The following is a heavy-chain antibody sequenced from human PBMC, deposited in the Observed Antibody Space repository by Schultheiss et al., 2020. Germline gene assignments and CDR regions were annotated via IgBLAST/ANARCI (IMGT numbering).Heavy chain of an antibody. J-gene: IGHJ5*02. V-gene: IGHV1-69*06. D-gene: IGHD1-1*01. CDR2: IIPIFGTA. CDR3: AREYPSATYGSWFDP. CDR1: GGTFSSYA. Sequence: SVKVSCKASGGTFSSYAITWVRQAPGQGLEWMGGIIPIFGTANYAQKFQGRVTITADTSTSTAYMELRSLRSDDTAVYYCAREYPSATYGSWFDPWGQGTLVTVSS.